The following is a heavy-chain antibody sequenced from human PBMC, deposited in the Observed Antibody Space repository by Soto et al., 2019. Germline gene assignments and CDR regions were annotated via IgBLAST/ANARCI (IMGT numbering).Heavy chain of an antibody. CDR1: GFTFSSYA. D-gene: IGHD6-13*01. CDR2: ISYDGSNK. J-gene: IGHJ4*02. Sequence: HPGGSLRLSCAASGFTFSSYAMHWVRQAPGKGLEWVAVISYDGSNKYYADSVKGRFTISRDNSKNTLYLQMNSLRAEDTAVYYCVQAAAGTHYFDYWGQGTLVTVSS. V-gene: IGHV3-30-3*01. CDR3: VQAAAGTHYFDY.